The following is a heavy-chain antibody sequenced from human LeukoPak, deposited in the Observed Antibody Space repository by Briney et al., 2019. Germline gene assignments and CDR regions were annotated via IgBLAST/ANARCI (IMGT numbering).Heavy chain of an antibody. CDR2: INPNSGGT. Sequence: ASVKVSCKASGYTFTGYYMHWVRQAPGQGLEWMGWINPNSGGTNYAQKFQGRVTMTRDTSISTAYMELSRLRSDDTAVYYCARGPRRFVVTHLGFDYWGQGTLVTVSS. CDR3: ARGPRRFVVTHLGFDY. J-gene: IGHJ4*02. V-gene: IGHV1-2*02. D-gene: IGHD2-21*01. CDR1: GYTFTGYY.